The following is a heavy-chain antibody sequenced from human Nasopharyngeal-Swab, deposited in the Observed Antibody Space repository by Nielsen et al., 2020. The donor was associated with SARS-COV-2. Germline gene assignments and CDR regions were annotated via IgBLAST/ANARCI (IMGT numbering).Heavy chain of an antibody. Sequence: SQTLSPTCSLSARSFTGFYCNWIRQPPGKWLEWIGSINHNERTNYNPSFKSRIAMLVDKSNNQVSLKVSSVSAGDTAVYYCARAGRVGDAYTGLDVWGTGTTVTVSS. CDR1: ARSFTGFY. J-gene: IGHJ6*04. D-gene: IGHD5-24*01. CDR2: INHNERT. V-gene: IGHV4-34*01. CDR3: ARAGRVGDAYTGLDV.